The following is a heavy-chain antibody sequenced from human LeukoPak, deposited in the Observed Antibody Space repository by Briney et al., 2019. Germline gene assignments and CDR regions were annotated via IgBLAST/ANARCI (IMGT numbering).Heavy chain of an antibody. CDR3: ARRQGGQNLYFDL. V-gene: IGHV5-51*01. D-gene: IGHD3-16*01. CDR1: GFRFDIYW. Sequence: GESLKISCQGSGFRFDIYWIGWVRRIPGKGLEGMGNIFPVDSDTRFSPSSQGQVTMSADTSSGTAYLQWSSLKASDTAMYYCARRQGGQNLYFDLWGRGTTVTVSS. J-gene: IGHJ2*01. CDR2: IFPVDSDT.